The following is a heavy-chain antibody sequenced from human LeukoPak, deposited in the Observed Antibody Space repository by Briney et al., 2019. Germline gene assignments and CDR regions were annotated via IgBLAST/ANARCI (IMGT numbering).Heavy chain of an antibody. CDR3: AKAEMGPTTGFDY. CDR1: GFTFSSYA. CDR2: ISGGGDYT. V-gene: IGHV3-23*01. Sequence: GGSLRLSRAVSGFTFSSYAMDWVRQAPGKGLEWVSSISGGGDYTYYADSVRGRFTISRDNSKNTLYLQMNSLRAEDTAVYYCAKAEMGPTTGFDYWGQGTLVTVSS. D-gene: IGHD1-26*01. J-gene: IGHJ4*02.